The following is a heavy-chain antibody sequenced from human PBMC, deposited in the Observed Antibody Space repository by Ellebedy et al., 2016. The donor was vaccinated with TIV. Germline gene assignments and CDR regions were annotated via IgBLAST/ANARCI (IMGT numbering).Heavy chain of an antibody. CDR2: VNGPGSET. V-gene: IGHV3-74*01. CDR3: ARDSGSYPFDY. D-gene: IGHD1-26*01. CDR1: GSTFTRYT. Sequence: GESLKISXEGSGSTFTRYTLHWVRQAPGKGLEWVSRVNGPGSETGHADSVKGRFTTSRDNAKDTLYLQLNSLRTEDTAVYYCARDSGSYPFDYWGQGTLVTVSS. J-gene: IGHJ4*02.